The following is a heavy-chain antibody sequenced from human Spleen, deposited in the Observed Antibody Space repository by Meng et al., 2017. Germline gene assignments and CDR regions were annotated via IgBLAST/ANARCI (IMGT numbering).Heavy chain of an antibody. Sequence: QGQLREAGPGLVRPSETLSLTCTVSGGSVSSGNYYWSWVRQPPGKGLEWIGFIYHTGSTDCNPSLKRRVTISVDTSNNHFSLKLTSVTAADTAVYYCARSYGSGTYWYFDLWGRGTLVTVSS. CDR2: IYHTGST. V-gene: IGHV4-61*03. J-gene: IGHJ2*01. CDR1: GGSVSSGNYY. D-gene: IGHD3-10*01. CDR3: ARSYGSGTYWYFDL.